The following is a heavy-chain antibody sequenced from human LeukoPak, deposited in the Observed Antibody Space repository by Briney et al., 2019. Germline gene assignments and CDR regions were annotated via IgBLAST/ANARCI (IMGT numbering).Heavy chain of an antibody. CDR3: TTGGYYLDY. CDR1: GFTFSNAW. J-gene: IGHJ4*02. D-gene: IGHD3-3*01. Sequence: GGSLRLSCEASGFTFSNAWMNWVRQAPGKGLEWVARIKSKTDGGTTDYAAPVKGRFTISRDDSKNTVYLQMNSLKTKDTAMYFCTTGGYYLDYWGQGTLVTVSS. V-gene: IGHV3-15*01. CDR2: IKSKTDGGTT.